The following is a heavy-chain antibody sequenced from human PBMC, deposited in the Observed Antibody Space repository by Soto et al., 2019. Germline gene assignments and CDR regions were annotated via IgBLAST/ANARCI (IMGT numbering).Heavy chain of an antibody. D-gene: IGHD6-19*01. CDR3: ARAMAVAGYFDL. Sequence: QVQLQQWGAGLLKPSETLSLTCVVYGGSFSGYYWSWIRQPPGKGLEWIGEINHSGSTNYNPSLKSRAPISVHTSKNQFSLKLSSVTAADTAVYYCARAMAVAGYFDLWGRGTLVTVSS. CDR1: GGSFSGYY. J-gene: IGHJ2*01. V-gene: IGHV4-34*01. CDR2: INHSGST.